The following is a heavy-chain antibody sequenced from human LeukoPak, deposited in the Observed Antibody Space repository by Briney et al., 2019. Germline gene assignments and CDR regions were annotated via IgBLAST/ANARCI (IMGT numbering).Heavy chain of an antibody. CDR2: INPNSGGT. J-gene: IGHJ4*02. V-gene: IGHV1-2*02. Sequence: APVKLSCKASGYTFTGYYMHWVRQSPGQGLEWMGWINPNSGGTNYAQKFQGRVTMTRDTSISTAYMELSRLRSDDTAVYYCARVSIAVAGGIDYWGQAALATVSS. CDR3: ARVSIAVAGGIDY. D-gene: IGHD6-19*01. CDR1: GYTFTGYY.